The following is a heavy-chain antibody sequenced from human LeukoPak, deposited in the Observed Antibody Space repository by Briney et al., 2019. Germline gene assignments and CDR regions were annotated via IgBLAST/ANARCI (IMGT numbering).Heavy chain of an antibody. CDR1: GFKFGDYA. CDR3: TGSFGQLTFFDY. D-gene: IGHD3-10*01. CDR2: IRSKAYGGTT. Sequence: PGGSLRLSCTASGFKFGDYAMSWVRQAPGEGLEWVVFIRSKAYGGTTEYAASVKGRFTISRDDSKSIAYLQMNSLKTEDTAVYYCTGSFGQLTFFDYWGQGTLVTVSS. V-gene: IGHV3-49*04. J-gene: IGHJ4*02.